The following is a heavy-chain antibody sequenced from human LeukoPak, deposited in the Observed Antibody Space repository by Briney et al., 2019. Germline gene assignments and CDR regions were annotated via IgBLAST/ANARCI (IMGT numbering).Heavy chain of an antibody. D-gene: IGHD5-18*01. CDR1: GFTFSSYG. Sequence: PGRSLRLSCAASGFTFSSYGMHWVRQAPGKGLEWMAVISYDGSNKYYADSVKGRFTISRDNSKNTLYLQMSSLRAEDTAVYYCAKDADTAMLFYFDYWGQGTLVTVSS. CDR3: AKDADTAMLFYFDY. CDR2: ISYDGSNK. J-gene: IGHJ4*02. V-gene: IGHV3-30*18.